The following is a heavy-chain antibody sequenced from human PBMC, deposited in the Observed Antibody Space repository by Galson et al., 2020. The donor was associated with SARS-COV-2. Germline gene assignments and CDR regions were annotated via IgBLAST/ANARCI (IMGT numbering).Heavy chain of an antibody. J-gene: IGHJ4*02. CDR2: ISYDGSNK. V-gene: IGHV3-30-3*01. Sequence: GGSLRLSCAASGFTFSSYAMHWVRQAPGKGLEWVAVISYDGSNKYYADSVKGRFTISRDNSKNTLYLQMNSLRAEDTAVYYCARDPSRMATIPCFDYWGQGTLVTVSS. CDR3: ARDPSRMATIPCFDY. D-gene: IGHD5-12*01. CDR1: GFTFSSYA.